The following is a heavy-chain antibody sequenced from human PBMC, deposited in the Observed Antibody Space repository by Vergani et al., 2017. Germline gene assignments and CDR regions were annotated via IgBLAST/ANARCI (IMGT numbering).Heavy chain of an antibody. V-gene: IGHV3-30*03. CDR2: ISKDGKHD. CDR1: GFGFKNIA. D-gene: IGHD3-22*01. Sequence: QVSLVESGGGVVQPGRSLTLTCSASGFGFKNIAMHWVRQAPGKGLEWVATISKDGKHDYHEPSVWGRFAVSRDNFKNTMYLQMDMLTTDDTAVYFCASYGTDIFVGSSDYSHSLYYWGQGILVTVSS. CDR3: ASYGTDIFVGSSDYSHSLYY. J-gene: IGHJ4*02.